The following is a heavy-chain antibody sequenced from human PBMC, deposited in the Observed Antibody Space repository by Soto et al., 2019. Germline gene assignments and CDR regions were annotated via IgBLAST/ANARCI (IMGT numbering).Heavy chain of an antibody. Sequence: QLQLQESGPGLVKPSETLSLTCTVSGGSISSSSYYWGWIRQPPGKGLEWIGSIYYSGSTYYNPSLKSRVTISVDTSKNQFSLKLSSVTAADTAVYYCARRRSMVRDRNDAFDIWGQGTMVTVSS. CDR2: IYYSGST. V-gene: IGHV4-39*01. CDR3: ARRRSMVRDRNDAFDI. J-gene: IGHJ3*02. CDR1: GGSISSSSYY. D-gene: IGHD3-10*01.